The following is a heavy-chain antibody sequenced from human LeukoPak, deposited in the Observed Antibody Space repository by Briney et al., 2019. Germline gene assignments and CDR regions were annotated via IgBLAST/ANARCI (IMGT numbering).Heavy chain of an antibody. CDR2: INPNSGGT. CDR3: ASESTVLSWSDY. CDR1: GYTFTGYY. J-gene: IGHJ4*02. D-gene: IGHD4-11*01. Sequence: ASVKVSCKASGYTFTGYYVHWVRQALGQGLEWMGRINPNSGGTNYAQKFQGRVTMTRDTSISTAYMELSRLRSDDTAVYYCASESTVLSWSDYWGQGTLVTVSS. V-gene: IGHV1-2*06.